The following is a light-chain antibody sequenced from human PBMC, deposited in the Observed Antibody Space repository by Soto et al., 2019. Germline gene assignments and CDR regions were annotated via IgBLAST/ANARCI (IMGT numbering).Light chain of an antibody. CDR2: TVS. J-gene: IGKJ4*01. V-gene: IGKV1-9*01. Sequence: DIPLTQSPSFLSASVGARLTITCRASQDIRSSLAWYQQKPGKAPNLLIYTVSTLQSGVPARFSGSRSGTEFTLPISSLQPEDFATDYCQQFNSSPFTIGGGTKVEI. CDR1: QDIRSS. CDR3: QQFNSSPFT.